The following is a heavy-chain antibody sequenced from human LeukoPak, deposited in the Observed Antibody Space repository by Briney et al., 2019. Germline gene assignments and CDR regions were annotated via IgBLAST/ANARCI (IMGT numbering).Heavy chain of an antibody. CDR3: ARDSDNWNYDF. D-gene: IGHD1-7*01. J-gene: IGHJ4*02. V-gene: IGHV3-30*02. CDR1: GFPFSDYV. Sequence: GGSLRLSCAASGFPFSDYVMHWVRQAPGKGLEWVAVIRYDGNNKYYADPVKGRFTISRDNSKNMLYLQMNSLGTEDTAVYYCARDSDNWNYDFWGQGTLVTVSS. CDR2: IRYDGNNK.